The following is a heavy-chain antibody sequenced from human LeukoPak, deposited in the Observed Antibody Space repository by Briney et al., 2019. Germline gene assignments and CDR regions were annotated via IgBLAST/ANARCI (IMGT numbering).Heavy chain of an antibody. V-gene: IGHV4-4*07. J-gene: IGHJ5*02. D-gene: IGHD4-17*01. Sequence: PSETLSLTCTVSGRSISSYYWSWIRQPAGKGLEWIGRIYTSGSTNYNPSLKSRVTMSVDTSKNQFSLKLSSVTAADTAVYYCARDRGPHDYGDYVPYRFDPWGQGTLVTVSS. CDR2: IYTSGST. CDR1: GRSISSYY. CDR3: ARDRGPHDYGDYVPYRFDP.